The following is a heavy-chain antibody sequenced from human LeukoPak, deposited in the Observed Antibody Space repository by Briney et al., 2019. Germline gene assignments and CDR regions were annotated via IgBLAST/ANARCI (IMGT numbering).Heavy chain of an antibody. J-gene: IGHJ5*02. CDR2: ISGSGAST. CDR3: AKEYCDSTSCYLGWFDP. CDR1: GFTFDDYA. Sequence: PGGSLRLSCAASGFTFDDYAMHWVRQAPGKGLEWVSGISGSGASTYYADSVKGRFTISRDNSKNTLYLQMNSLRAEDTAVYYCAKEYCDSTSCYLGWFDPWGQGTLVTVSS. V-gene: IGHV3-23*01. D-gene: IGHD2-2*01.